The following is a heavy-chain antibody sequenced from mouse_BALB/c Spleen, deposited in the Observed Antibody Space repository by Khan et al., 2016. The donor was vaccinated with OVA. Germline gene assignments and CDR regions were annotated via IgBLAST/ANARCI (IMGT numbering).Heavy chain of an antibody. D-gene: IGHD1-1*01. CDR3: TRIAYYYNSEGFAY. CDR2: LSSGGSYT. V-gene: IGHV5-6*01. J-gene: IGHJ3*01. Sequence: EVQLVETGGDLVKPGGSLKLSCAASGFTFSTYGMSWVSQTPDKRLEWVAALSSGGSYTYYPDSVQGRFTISRDNAKNTLYLQMSSLKSEDTAMYYCTRIAYYYNSEGFAYWGQGTLVTVSA. CDR1: GFTFSTYG.